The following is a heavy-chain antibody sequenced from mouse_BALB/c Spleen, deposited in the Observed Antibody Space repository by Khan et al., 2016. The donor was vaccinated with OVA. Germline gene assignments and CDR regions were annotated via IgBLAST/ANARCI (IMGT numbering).Heavy chain of an antibody. D-gene: IGHD1-1*01. CDR1: GYSITSGYA. Sequence: EVKLLESGPGLVKPSQSLSLTCTVTGYSITSGYAWNWIRQFPGNKLEWMGYISYSGGTSYNPSLKSRISITRDTSKNQFFLQLNSVTTDDTATYYCARGNYYGYYFDYWGQGTTLTVSS. CDR3: ARGNYYGYYFDY. V-gene: IGHV3-2*02. J-gene: IGHJ2*01. CDR2: ISYSGGT.